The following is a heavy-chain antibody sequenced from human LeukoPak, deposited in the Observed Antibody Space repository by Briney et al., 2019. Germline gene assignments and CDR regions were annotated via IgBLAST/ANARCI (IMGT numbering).Heavy chain of an antibody. Sequence: SETLSLTCTVSGYSISSTYYWGWIRQPPGKGLEWIGSIHHSGSTYYNPSLKSRVTISVYTSKKQFSMKLSSVTAAATAVYYCATCVRGTTDFDYWGQGTLVTVSS. J-gene: IGHJ4*02. V-gene: IGHV4-38-2*02. CDR2: IHHSGST. D-gene: IGHD1-1*01. CDR3: ATCVRGTTDFDY. CDR1: GYSISSTYY.